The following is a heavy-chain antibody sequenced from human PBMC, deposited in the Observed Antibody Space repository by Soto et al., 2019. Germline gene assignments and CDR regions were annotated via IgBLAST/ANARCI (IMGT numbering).Heavy chain of an antibody. CDR3: ARLSGSWQSWFDP. CDR2: SYYSGNT. V-gene: IGHV4-31*03. D-gene: IGHD6-13*01. Sequence: QVQLQESGPGLVKPSQTLSLTCIVSAGSISSNDFYWSWIRQHPGKGLEWIGYSYYSGNTYYNPYLKSRVTILVDTSKNQFSLKVSSVTAADTAVYYCARLSGSWQSWFDPWGHGTMVTVSS. CDR1: AGSISSNDFY. J-gene: IGHJ5*02.